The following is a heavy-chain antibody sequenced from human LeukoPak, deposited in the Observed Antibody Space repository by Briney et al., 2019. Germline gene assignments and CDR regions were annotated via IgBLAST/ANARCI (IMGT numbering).Heavy chain of an antibody. J-gene: IGHJ4*02. D-gene: IGHD3-10*01. CDR1: GGSISSSSYY. CDR3: ARERPRNYYGSGQFDY. V-gene: IGHV4-39*07. Sequence: SETLSLTCTVSGGSISSSSYYWGWIRQPPGKGLEWIGSIYYSGSTYYNPSLKSRVTIPVDTSKNQFSLKLSSVTAADTAVYYCARERPRNYYGSGQFDYWGQGTLVTVSS. CDR2: IYYSGST.